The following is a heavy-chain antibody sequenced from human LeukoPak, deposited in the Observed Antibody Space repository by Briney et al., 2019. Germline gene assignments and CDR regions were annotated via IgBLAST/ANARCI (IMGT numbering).Heavy chain of an antibody. CDR2: ISSDSRST. J-gene: IGHJ4*02. D-gene: IGHD6-13*01. CDR1: GFAFSDYY. CDR3: ARVGLIEAAGTPDY. V-gene: IGHV3-11*06. Sequence: NAGGSLRLSCAASGFAFSDYYMTWIRQAPGKGLQWVSYISSDSRSTTYADSVNGRFTISRDNARNSLYLQMNSLRVEDTAVYYCARVGLIEAAGTPDYWGQGTLVTVSS.